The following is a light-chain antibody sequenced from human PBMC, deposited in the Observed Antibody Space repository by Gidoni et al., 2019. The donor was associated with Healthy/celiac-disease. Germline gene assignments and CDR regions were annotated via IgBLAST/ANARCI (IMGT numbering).Light chain of an antibody. J-gene: IGKJ3*01. CDR3: MQALQTIT. CDR1: QSLLHSNGYNS. Sequence: DSVMTQSTLSLPVTTGEPASIPCMSSQSLLHSNGYNSSDWYLQTPGQSPQLLIYLGSNRASGVADRFSGGGAGTDFTLKISRVQAEDVVFYCYMQALQTITFGPGTKVEIK. CDR2: LGS. V-gene: IGKV2-28*01.